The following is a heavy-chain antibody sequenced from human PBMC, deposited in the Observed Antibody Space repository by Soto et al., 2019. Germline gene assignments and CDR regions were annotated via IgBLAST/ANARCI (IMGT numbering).Heavy chain of an antibody. Sequence: QVQLVQSGAEVKKPGYSVKVSCKSSSDTFNKYAFNWVRQAPGQGLEWMGWILPIFSSRNYAEKFQERVTITADDTPSTAYTGLRRLGFESTAVYNCARGVTYLGVWGQGTTVTVSS. CDR3: ARGVTYLGV. CDR1: SDTFNKYA. D-gene: IGHD2-21*02. J-gene: IGHJ6*02. V-gene: IGHV1-69*01. CDR2: ILPIFSSR.